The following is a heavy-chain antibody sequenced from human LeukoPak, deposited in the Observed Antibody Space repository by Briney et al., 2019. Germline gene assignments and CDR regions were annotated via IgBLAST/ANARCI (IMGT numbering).Heavy chain of an antibody. V-gene: IGHV1-46*03. CDR1: GYTFTSYY. D-gene: IGHD3-10*01. CDR3: ARGPSGTMVRGVTIQDY. CDR2: INPSGGST. Sequence: ASVKVSCKASGYTFTSYYMHWVRQAPGQGLEWMGIINPSGGSTSYAQKFQGRVTMTRDTSTSTVYMELSSLRSEDTAVYYCARGPSGTMVRGVTIQDYWGQGTLVTVSS. J-gene: IGHJ4*02.